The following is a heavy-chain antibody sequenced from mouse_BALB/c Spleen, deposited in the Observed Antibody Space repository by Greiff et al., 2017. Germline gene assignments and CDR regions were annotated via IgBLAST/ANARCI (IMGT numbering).Heavy chain of an antibody. CDR2: INPYNDGT. CDR3: AREGGSSPDYFDY. V-gene: IGHV1-14*01. Sequence: EVQRVESGPELVKPGASVKMSCKASGYTFTSYVMHWVKQKPGQGLEWIGYINPYNDGTKYNEKFKGKATLTSDKSSSTAYMELSSLTSEDSAVYYCAREGGSSPDYFDYWGQGTTLTVSS. CDR1: GYTFTSYV. J-gene: IGHJ2*01. D-gene: IGHD1-1*01.